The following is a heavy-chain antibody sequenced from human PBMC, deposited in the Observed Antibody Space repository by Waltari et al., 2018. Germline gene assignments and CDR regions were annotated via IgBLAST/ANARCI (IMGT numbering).Heavy chain of an antibody. CDR1: GGTFISYA. CDR3: ARTIVATMGTGGEGTIDY. CDR2: LIPIFGIA. Sequence: QVQLVQSGAAVKKPGSSVKVSCKASGGTFISYAISWVLQAPVQGLEWMGGLIPIFGIANSAQKFQGRFTITADESTSTAYMGLGSLRSEDTAVYYCARTIVATMGTGGEGTIDYWGQGTLVTVSS. J-gene: IGHJ4*02. D-gene: IGHD5-12*01. V-gene: IGHV1-69*12.